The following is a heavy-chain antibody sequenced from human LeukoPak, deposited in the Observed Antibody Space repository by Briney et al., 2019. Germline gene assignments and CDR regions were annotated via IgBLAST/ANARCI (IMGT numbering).Heavy chain of an antibody. CDR3: AKALNGIMIAFGGVIIDY. J-gene: IGHJ4*02. D-gene: IGHD3-16*02. CDR1: GFTFSIYA. V-gene: IGHV3-23*01. CDR2: ISGSGGST. Sequence: PGGSLRLSCAVSGFTFSIYAMSWVRQVPGKGPEWVSAISGSGGSTYYADSVKGRFTTSRDNSKNTLHLQMDSLRAEDTAVYYCAKALNGIMIAFGGVIIDYWGQGTQVTVSS.